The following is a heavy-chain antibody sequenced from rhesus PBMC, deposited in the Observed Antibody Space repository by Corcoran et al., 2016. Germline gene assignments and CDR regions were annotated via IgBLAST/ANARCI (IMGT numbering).Heavy chain of an antibody. CDR3: AREGGQQLFYGLDS. Sequence: QVQLVQSGAEVKKPGSSVKVSCKASGYTFTDYYRHWVRQAPRQGLEWMGWINPYNGNTKYAQEFQGRVTMTRDTSTSTAYMELSILRSEDTAVYYCAREGGQQLFYGLDSWGQGVVVTVSS. CDR1: GYTFTDYY. J-gene: IGHJ6*01. CDR2: INPYNGNT. D-gene: IGHD6-43*01. V-gene: IGHV1S2*01.